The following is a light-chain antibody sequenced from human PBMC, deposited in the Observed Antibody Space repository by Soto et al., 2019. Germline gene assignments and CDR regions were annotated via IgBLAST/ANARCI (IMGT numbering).Light chain of an antibody. CDR1: QGVSAY. Sequence: DIQMTQSPSSLSASVGDRVTITCRASQGVSAYLLWYQQRQGRAPKLLIYAASNLLSGVPSRFSGSGSGTNFTLTITSLEPEDFAVYFCQQRGKWPSTFGPGTKVEMK. CDR2: AAS. CDR3: QQRGKWPST. J-gene: IGKJ2*02. V-gene: IGKV1-39*01.